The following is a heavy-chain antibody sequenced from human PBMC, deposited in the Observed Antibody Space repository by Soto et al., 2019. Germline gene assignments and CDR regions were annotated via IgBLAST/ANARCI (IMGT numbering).Heavy chain of an antibody. CDR3: ARETGAAQGDYYYGMDV. Sequence: SETLTLTCTVSGISINSYYWSWIRHPLGNVLECIGYIYYSGITNYNPSLKSRVTISVDTSKNQFSLKLSSVTAADTAVYYCARETGAAQGDYYYGMDVWGQGTTVT. D-gene: IGHD6-6*01. CDR1: GISINSYY. V-gene: IGHV4-59*01. CDR2: IYYSGIT. J-gene: IGHJ6*02.